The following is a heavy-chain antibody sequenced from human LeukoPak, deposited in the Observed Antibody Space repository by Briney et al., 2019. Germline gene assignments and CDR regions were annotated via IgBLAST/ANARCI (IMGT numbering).Heavy chain of an antibody. CDR1: GYSFTSYW. J-gene: IGHJ3*02. Sequence: GESLKISCKGSGYSFTSYWIGWVRQMPGKGLEWMGIIYPGDSDTRYSPSFQGQVTISADKSISTAYLQWSSLKASDTAMYYCARLGHGVVEPPGGNAFDIWGQGTMVTVSS. CDR3: ARLGHGVVEPPGGNAFDI. V-gene: IGHV5-51*01. CDR2: IYPGDSDT. D-gene: IGHD2-2*01.